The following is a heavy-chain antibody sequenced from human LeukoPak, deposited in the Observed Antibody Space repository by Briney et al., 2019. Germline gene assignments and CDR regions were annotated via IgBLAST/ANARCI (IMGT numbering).Heavy chain of an antibody. D-gene: IGHD6-13*01. CDR3: AREGDTTGASGTEFDY. CDR2: ISESSGDI. CDR1: GFTFSGYC. V-gene: IGHV3-48*02. J-gene: IGHJ4*02. Sequence: GGSLRLSCAASGFTFSGYCMTWVRQAPGKGLEWVSYISESSGDIYYSDSVKGRFTISRDNAKNSLYLQMNSLRDGDTAVYYCAREGDTTGASGTEFDYWGQGALVTVSS.